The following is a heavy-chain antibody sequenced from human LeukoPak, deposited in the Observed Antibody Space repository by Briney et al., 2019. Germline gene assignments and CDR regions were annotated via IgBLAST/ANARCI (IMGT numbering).Heavy chain of an antibody. CDR1: GGSISSGGYY. CDR3: AREGRDGYTLDY. J-gene: IGHJ4*02. D-gene: IGHD5-24*01. V-gene: IGHV4-31*03. CDR2: IYYSGST. Sequence: SQTLSLTCTVSGGSISSGGYYWSWIRQHPGKGLEWIGYIYYSGSTNYNPSLKSRVTISVDTSKNQFSLKLSSVTAADTAVYYCAREGRDGYTLDYWGQGTLVTVSS.